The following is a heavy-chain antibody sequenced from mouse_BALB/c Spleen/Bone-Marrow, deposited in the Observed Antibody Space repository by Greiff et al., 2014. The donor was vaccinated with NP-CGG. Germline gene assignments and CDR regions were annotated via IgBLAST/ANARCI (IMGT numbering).Heavy chain of an antibody. CDR2: ISSGGNYT. D-gene: IGHD4-1*01. CDR3: ARLGRDYFDY. Sequence: EVQGVESGGDLVKPGGSLKLSCAASGFTFSSYGMSWVRQTPDKRLEWVATISSGGNYTYYPDSVKGRLTISRDNAKNTLYLQMSSLKSEDTAMYYCARLGRDYFDYWGQGTTLTVSS. J-gene: IGHJ2*01. V-gene: IGHV5-6*01. CDR1: GFTFSSYG.